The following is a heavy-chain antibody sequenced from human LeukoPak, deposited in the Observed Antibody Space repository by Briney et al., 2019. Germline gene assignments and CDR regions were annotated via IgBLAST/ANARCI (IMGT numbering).Heavy chain of an antibody. CDR2: ISYDGSNK. D-gene: IGHD3-9*01. Sequence: GGSLRLSCAASGFTFSSYGMHWVRQAPGKGLEWVAVISYDGSNKYYADSVKGRFTISRDNSKNTLYLQMNSLRAEDTAVYYCAKDLERYFDWLLFDYAFDIWGQGTMVTVSS. J-gene: IGHJ3*02. CDR3: AKDLERYFDWLLFDYAFDI. CDR1: GFTFSSYG. V-gene: IGHV3-30*18.